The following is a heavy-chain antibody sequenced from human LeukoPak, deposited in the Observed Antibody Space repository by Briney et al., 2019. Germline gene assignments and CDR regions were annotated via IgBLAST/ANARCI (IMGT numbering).Heavy chain of an antibody. V-gene: IGHV4-59*12. CDR3: ARDSTTTDWFDP. D-gene: IGHD4-11*01. Sequence: SETLSLTCTVSDVSISSNYWSWIRQPPGKGLEWIGQIYYSGSTYYNPSLKSRVTISVDTSKNQFSLKLSSVTAADTAVYYCARDSTTTDWFDPWGQGTLVTVSS. CDR2: IYYSGST. CDR1: DVSISSNY. J-gene: IGHJ5*02.